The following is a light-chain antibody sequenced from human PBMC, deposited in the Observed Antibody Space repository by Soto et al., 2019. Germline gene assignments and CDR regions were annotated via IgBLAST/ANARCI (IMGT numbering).Light chain of an antibody. Sequence: QSVLTEAASVAGCPGQSIIISCTRSKTDVGDYNYVCWYQQLPDKAPELVIYEVINRPSGVSPRFSGSKSANTASLTISGLPAEDEADYYCCSYTTPTAFYVFGTGTKVTV. CDR2: EVI. CDR1: KTDVGDYNY. CDR3: CSYTTPTAFYV. J-gene: IGLJ1*01. V-gene: IGLV2-14*03.